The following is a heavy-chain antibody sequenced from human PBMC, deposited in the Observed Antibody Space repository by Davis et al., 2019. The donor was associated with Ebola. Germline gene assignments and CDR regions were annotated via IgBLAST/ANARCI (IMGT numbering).Heavy chain of an antibody. CDR1: GFTFTSYS. CDR2: INTRGDAR. D-gene: IGHD3-10*02. V-gene: IGHV3-48*02. Sequence: PGGSLRLSCVTSGFTFTSYSFNWIRQTLGKGLEWIAHINTRGDARVYADSVRGRFTISRDEAANSLSLQMDSLKHEDTAVYYCVRDYLFAFDSWGQGTPVTVSS. CDR3: VRDYLFAFDS. J-gene: IGHJ4*02.